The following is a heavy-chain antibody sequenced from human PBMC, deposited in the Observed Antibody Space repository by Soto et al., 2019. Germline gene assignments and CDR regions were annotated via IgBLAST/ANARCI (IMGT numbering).Heavy chain of an antibody. CDR1: GYSISSGYY. CDR3: GVVPAATGDY. V-gene: IGHV4-38-2*01. CDR2: IYHSGST. Sequence: PSETLSLTCAVSGYSISSGYYWGWIRQPPGEGLEWIGSIYHSGSTYYNPSLKSRVTISVDTSKNQFSLKLSSVTAADTAVYYCGVVPAATGDYWGQGTLVTVSS. D-gene: IGHD2-2*01. J-gene: IGHJ4*02.